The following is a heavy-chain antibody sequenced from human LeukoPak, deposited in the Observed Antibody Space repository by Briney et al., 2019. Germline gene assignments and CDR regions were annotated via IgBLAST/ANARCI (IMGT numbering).Heavy chain of an antibody. Sequence: PSETLSLTCTVSGDSISSSNSYWGWVRQPPGKGLEWMVSMWFGATTSYDPSLKSRVPISIDPSKNQFSLKLSSVTAADTALYYCARGRRGSYFQDYWGQGTLVTVSS. CDR2: MWFGATT. CDR1: GDSISSSNSY. V-gene: IGHV4-39*07. D-gene: IGHD1-26*01. CDR3: ARGRRGSYFQDY. J-gene: IGHJ4*02.